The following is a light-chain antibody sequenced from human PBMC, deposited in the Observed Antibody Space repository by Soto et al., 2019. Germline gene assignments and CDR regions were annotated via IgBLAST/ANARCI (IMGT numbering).Light chain of an antibody. V-gene: IGLV1-51*01. CDR2: DND. J-gene: IGLJ2*01. CDR3: GTWDSSLTARI. Sequence: QSVLTQPPSXXXXXXXXXTISCSGSSSNIGNQYVSWYQQLPGTAPKLLIYDNDKRPSGIPDRFSGSKSGTSATLGITGLQTGDEADYYCGTWDSSLTARIFGGGTKLTVL. CDR1: SSNIGNQY.